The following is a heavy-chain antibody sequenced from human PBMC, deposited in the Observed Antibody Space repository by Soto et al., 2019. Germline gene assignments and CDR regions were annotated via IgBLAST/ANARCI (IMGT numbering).Heavy chain of an antibody. Sequence: QVQLVESGGGVVQPGRSLRLSCAAPGFTFSSYGMHWVRQAPGKGLEWVAVIWYDGSNKYYADSVKGRFTISRDNSKNTLYLQMNSLRAEDTAVYYCARGTYYYDSSGYYPPGYWGQGTLVTVSS. CDR1: GFTFSSYG. CDR3: ARGTYYYDSSGYYPPGY. V-gene: IGHV3-33*01. J-gene: IGHJ4*02. D-gene: IGHD3-22*01. CDR2: IWYDGSNK.